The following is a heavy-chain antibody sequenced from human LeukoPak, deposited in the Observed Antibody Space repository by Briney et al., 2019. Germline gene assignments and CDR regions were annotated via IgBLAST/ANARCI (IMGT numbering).Heavy chain of an antibody. V-gene: IGHV3-23*01. CDR2: ISGSGGST. J-gene: IGHJ4*02. Sequence: GGSLRLSCAASGFTFSSYATSWVRQAPGKGLEWVSAISGSGGSTYYADSVKGRFTISRDNSKNTLYLQMNSLRAEDTAVYYCAKDENYYDSSGYLFWGQGTLVTVSS. CDR3: AKDENYYDSSGYLF. D-gene: IGHD3-22*01. CDR1: GFTFSSYA.